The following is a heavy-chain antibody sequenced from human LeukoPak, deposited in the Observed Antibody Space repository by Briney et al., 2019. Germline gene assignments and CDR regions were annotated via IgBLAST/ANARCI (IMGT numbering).Heavy chain of an antibody. J-gene: IGHJ6*02. V-gene: IGHV1-69*13. D-gene: IGHD3-16*02. Sequence: AASVKVSCKASGGTFSSYAISWVRQALGQGLEWMGGIIPIFGTANYAQKFQGRVTITADESTSTAYMELSSLRSEDTAVYYCARDAPRAIVLNVWGQGTTVTVSS. CDR1: GGTFSSYA. CDR2: IIPIFGTA. CDR3: ARDAPRAIVLNV.